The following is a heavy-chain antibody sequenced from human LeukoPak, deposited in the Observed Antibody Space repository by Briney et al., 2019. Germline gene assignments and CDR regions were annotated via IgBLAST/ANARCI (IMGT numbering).Heavy chain of an antibody. CDR2: ISSTSSYI. CDR1: GFTFSGYS. V-gene: IGHV3-21*01. D-gene: IGHD6-6*01. Sequence: TGGSLRLSCAASGFTFSGYSMNWVRQAPGKGLEWVSSISSTSSYIYYADSVKGRFTISRDNAKNSLYLQMNSLRAEDTAVYYCARDSSSSYFYYYGMDVWGQGTTVTVSS. CDR3: ARDSSSSYFYYYGMDV. J-gene: IGHJ6*02.